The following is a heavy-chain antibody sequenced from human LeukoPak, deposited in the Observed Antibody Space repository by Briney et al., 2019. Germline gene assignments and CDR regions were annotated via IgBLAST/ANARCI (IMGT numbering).Heavy chain of an antibody. D-gene: IGHD6-19*01. Sequence: SETLSLTCAVYGGSFSGYYWSWIRQPPGKGLEWIGEINHSGSTNYNPSLKSRVTISVDTSKNQFSLKLSSVTAADTAVYYCARGGDSSGWTEAAFDYWGQGTLVTVSS. CDR2: INHSGST. V-gene: IGHV4-34*01. CDR1: GGSFSGYY. J-gene: IGHJ4*02. CDR3: ARGGDSSGWTEAAFDY.